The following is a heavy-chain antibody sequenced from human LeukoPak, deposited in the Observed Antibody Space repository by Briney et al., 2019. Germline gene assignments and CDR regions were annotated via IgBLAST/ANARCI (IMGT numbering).Heavy chain of an antibody. Sequence: SVKVSFKASGGTSNRHAFSWLRQAPGQGLEWMGRIIPNLGTKNRAQNYQDRVTLTADKSTNTDYMELTSLTSDDTAVYYCATTNDGGGYQWGDFFDFWGQGTLVTVSS. CDR3: ATTNDGGGYQWGDFFDF. J-gene: IGHJ4*02. D-gene: IGHD1-26*01. CDR1: GGTSNRHA. CDR2: IIPNLGTK. V-gene: IGHV1-69*04.